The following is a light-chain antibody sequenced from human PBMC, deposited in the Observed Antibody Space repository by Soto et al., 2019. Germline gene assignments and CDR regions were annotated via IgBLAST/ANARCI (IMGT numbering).Light chain of an antibody. CDR2: GAS. CDR3: QQYGSSPTWT. CDR1: QTVISNS. Sequence: EIVLTQSPGTLSLSPGEGGTLSCRASQTVISNSLAWYQQKPGQAPRLLNYGASTRATGIPDRFSGSGSGTDFTLTISRLEPEDSAVYYCQQYGSSPTWTFGQGTKVEIK. J-gene: IGKJ1*01. V-gene: IGKV3-20*01.